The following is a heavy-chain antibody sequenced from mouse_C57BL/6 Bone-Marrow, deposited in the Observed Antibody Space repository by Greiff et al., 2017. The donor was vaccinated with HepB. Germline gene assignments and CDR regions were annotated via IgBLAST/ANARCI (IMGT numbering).Heavy chain of an antibody. V-gene: IGHV1-64*01. CDR1: GYTFTSYW. Sequence: VQVVESGAELVKPGASVKLSCKASGYTFTSYWMHWVKQRPGQGLEWIGMIHPNSGSTNYNEKFKSKATLTVDKSSSTAYMQLSSLTSEDSAVYYCASSQRFYYAMDYWGQGTSVTVSS. CDR3: ASSQRFYYAMDY. CDR2: IHPNSGST. D-gene: IGHD6-2*01. J-gene: IGHJ4*01.